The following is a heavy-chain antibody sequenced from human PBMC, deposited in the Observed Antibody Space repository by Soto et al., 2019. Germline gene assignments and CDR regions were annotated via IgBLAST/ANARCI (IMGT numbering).Heavy chain of an antibody. CDR3: ARGVHAAATPSFDY. V-gene: IGHV3-30-3*01. CDR1: GFTFSSYA. Sequence: VGSLRLSCAASGFTFSSYAMHWVRQAPGKGLEWVAVISYDGSNKYYADSVKGRFTISRDNSKNTLYLQMNSLRAEDTAVYYCARGVHAAATPSFDYWGQGTLVTVSS. CDR2: ISYDGSNK. J-gene: IGHJ4*02. D-gene: IGHD2-2*01.